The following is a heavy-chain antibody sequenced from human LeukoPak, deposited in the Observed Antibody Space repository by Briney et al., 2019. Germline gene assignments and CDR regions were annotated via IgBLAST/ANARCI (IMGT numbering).Heavy chain of an antibody. CDR3: ARGFDHKD. Sequence: SETLSLTCAVYGGSFSGYYWSWIRQPPGKGLEWIGEINHTGSTNYNPSLKSRVTISVDTSKNQFSLKLSSVTAADTAVYYRARGFDHKDWGQGTLVTVSS. CDR1: GGSFSGYY. V-gene: IGHV4-34*01. D-gene: IGHD1-14*01. CDR2: INHTGST. J-gene: IGHJ4*02.